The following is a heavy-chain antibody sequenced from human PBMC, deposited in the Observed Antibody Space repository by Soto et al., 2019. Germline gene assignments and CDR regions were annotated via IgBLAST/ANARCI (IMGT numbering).Heavy chain of an antibody. CDR2: INPSGGST. CDR3: ARDRTYDILTGLLGNYYGMDV. V-gene: IGHV1-46*01. J-gene: IGHJ6*02. CDR1: GYTFTSYG. Sequence: ASVKVSCKASGYTFTSYGISWVRQAPGQGLEWMGIINPSGGSTSYAQKFQGRVTMTRDTSTSTVYMGLSSLRSEDTAVYYCARDRTYDILTGLLGNYYGMDVWGQGTTVTVSS. D-gene: IGHD3-9*01.